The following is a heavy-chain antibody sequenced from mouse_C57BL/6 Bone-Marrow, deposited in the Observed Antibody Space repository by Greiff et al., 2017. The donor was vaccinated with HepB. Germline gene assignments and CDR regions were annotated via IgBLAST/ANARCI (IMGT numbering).Heavy chain of an antibody. D-gene: IGHD1-1*01. V-gene: IGHV1-20*01. J-gene: IGHJ2*01. CDR3: ARWSYSGRIPYYFDY. CDR1: GYSFTGYF. CDR2: INPYNGDT. Sequence: DVQLQESGPELVKPGDSVKISCKASGYSFTGYFMNWVMQSHGKSLEWIGRINPYNGDTFYNQKFKGKATLTVDKSSSTAHMELRSLTSEDSAVYYCARWSYSGRIPYYFDYWGQGTTLTVSS.